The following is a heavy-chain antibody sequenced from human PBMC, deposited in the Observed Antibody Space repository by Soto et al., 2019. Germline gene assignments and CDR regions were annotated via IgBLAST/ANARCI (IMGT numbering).Heavy chain of an antibody. CDR1: GYTLTSYA. CDR3: ARAATYYDSSGPQDY. V-gene: IGHV1-3*01. J-gene: IGHJ4*02. D-gene: IGHD3-22*01. CDR2: INAGNGNT. Sequence: ASVKVSCKASGYTLTSYAMHWVRQAPGQRLEWMGWINAGNGNTKYSQKFQGRVTITRDTSASTAYMELSSLRSEDTAVYYCARAATYYDSSGPQDYWGQGTLVTVSS.